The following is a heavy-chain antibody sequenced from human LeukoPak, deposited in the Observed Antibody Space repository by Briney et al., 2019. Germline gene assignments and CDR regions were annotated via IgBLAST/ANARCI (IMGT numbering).Heavy chain of an antibody. CDR1: GFTFSSYE. J-gene: IGHJ6*02. Sequence: PGGSLRLSCAASGFTFSSYEMNWVRQAPGKGLEWDSYISSSGSTIYYADSVKGRFTISSDNAKNSLYLQMNSLRAEDMAVYYYARDRKLRYFVWLQASDYYGMDVWGQGTTVTVSS. CDR3: ARDRKLRYFVWLQASDYYGMDV. V-gene: IGHV3-48*03. D-gene: IGHD3-9*01. CDR2: ISSSGSTI.